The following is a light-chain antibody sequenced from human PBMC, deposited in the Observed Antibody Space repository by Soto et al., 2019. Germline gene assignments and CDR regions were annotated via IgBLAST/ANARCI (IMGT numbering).Light chain of an antibody. CDR3: QQSYSAPYT. CDR1: QDVGRW. V-gene: IGKV1-12*01. J-gene: IGKJ5*01. CDR2: ATS. Sequence: DIQMTQSPSSLSASVGDTVSITCRSSQDVGRWLSWYQQKPGKAPKILIFATSTLQSGVPSRFSGSGSGTDFTLTISSLQPEDFGIYYCQQSYSAPYTFGQGTRLEIK.